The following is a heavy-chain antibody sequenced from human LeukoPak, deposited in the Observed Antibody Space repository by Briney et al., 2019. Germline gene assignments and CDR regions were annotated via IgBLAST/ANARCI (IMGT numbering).Heavy chain of an antibody. CDR3: ARGAQDWGSTIDY. J-gene: IGHJ4*02. Sequence: SQTLSLTCAISGDSVSSNSAAWDWGRQSPSRGLEWLGRTYYRSKWYNDYAVSVKSQITINPDTSKNQFSLQLNSVTPEDTAVYYCARGAQDWGSTIDYWGQGTLVTVSS. CDR2: TYYRSKWYN. V-gene: IGHV6-1*01. CDR1: GDSVSSNSAA. D-gene: IGHD7-27*01.